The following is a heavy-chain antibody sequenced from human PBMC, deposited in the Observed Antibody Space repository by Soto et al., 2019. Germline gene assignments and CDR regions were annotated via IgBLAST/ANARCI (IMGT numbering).Heavy chain of an antibody. V-gene: IGHV4-31*03. CDR2: IYYSGST. D-gene: IGHD3-22*01. J-gene: IGHJ4*02. CDR1: GGSISSGDYY. CDR3: ARWFYDRGPPRYFDY. Sequence: PSETLSLTCTVSGGSISSGDYYWNWIRQHPGKGLEWIGYIYYSGSTYYNPSLKSRVTISVDTSKNQFSLRLSSVTAADTAVYYCARWFYDRGPPRYFDYWGQGALVTVSS.